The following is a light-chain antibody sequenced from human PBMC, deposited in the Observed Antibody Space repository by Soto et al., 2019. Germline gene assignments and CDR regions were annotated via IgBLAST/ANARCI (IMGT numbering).Light chain of an antibody. CDR2: GAS. V-gene: IGKV3-20*01. J-gene: IGKJ2*01. CDR1: QSVSSSD. Sequence: EIVLTQSPGTLSLSPGERATLSCRASQSVSSSDLAWYKQRPGQAPRLLIYGASSMATGIPDRFSGSGSGTDFTLTISRLEPEDCAVYYGQQYGSSPPYTFGQGTKLEIK. CDR3: QQYGSSPPYT.